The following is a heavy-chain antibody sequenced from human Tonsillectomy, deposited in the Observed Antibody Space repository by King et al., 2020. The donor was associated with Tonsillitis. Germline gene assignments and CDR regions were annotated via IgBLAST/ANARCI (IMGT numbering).Heavy chain of an antibody. Sequence: VQLVESGAEVKKPGESLRISCKGSGYSFTNYWINWVRQMPGKGLEWMGRIDPSDSYSNYSPSFQGHVSFTADKSISTAYLQWSSLKASDTAIYYCARSEQQLSTYHYYYYMDVWGKGTTVTVSS. CDR3: ARSEQQLSTYHYYYYMDV. CDR1: GYSFTNYW. J-gene: IGHJ6*03. V-gene: IGHV5-10-1*03. D-gene: IGHD6-13*01. CDR2: IDPSDSYS.